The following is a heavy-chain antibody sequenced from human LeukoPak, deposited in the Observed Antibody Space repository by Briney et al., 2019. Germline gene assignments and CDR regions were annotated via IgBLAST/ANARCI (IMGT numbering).Heavy chain of an antibody. Sequence: SETLSLTCTVSGGSISSYYWSWIRQPPGKGLEWIGYIYYSGSTNYNPSLKSRVTISVDTSKNQFSLKLSSVTAADTAVYYCARGIEDSAFDIWGQGTMVTVSS. D-gene: IGHD2-21*01. CDR3: ARGIEDSAFDI. CDR1: GGSISSYY. CDR2: IYYSGST. V-gene: IGHV4-59*01. J-gene: IGHJ3*02.